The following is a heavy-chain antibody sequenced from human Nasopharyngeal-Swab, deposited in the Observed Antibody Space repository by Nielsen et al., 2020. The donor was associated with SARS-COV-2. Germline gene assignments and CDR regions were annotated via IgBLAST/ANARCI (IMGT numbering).Heavy chain of an antibody. CDR1: GFTFSDYG. V-gene: IGHV3-23*01. Sequence: GESLKISCEASGFTFSDYGMNWVRQAPGKGLEWVSAIAGSGRTTFYADSVKGRFTISRDNSKNKMYLQMNRLREEDTAIYYCAKGLILENFDFWGQGALVTVYS. J-gene: IGHJ4*02. D-gene: IGHD3-16*01. CDR3: AKGLILENFDF. CDR2: IAGSGRTT.